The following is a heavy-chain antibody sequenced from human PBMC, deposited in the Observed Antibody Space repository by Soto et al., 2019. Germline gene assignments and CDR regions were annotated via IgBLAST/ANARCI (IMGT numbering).Heavy chain of an antibody. D-gene: IGHD3-10*01. CDR3: AKGKSTGDIDWFDP. V-gene: IGHV3-23*01. J-gene: IGHJ5*02. CDR2: LIGGHYGT. CDR1: GFTLQNYA. Sequence: PGGSRRLSCTASGFTLQNYAMAWVRQAPGKGLEWVSTLIGGHYGTAYSYSVKGRFTVSRDNSKNCLYLQMNSLGVEDTAMYFCAKGKSTGDIDWFDPWGRRSLVTVSS.